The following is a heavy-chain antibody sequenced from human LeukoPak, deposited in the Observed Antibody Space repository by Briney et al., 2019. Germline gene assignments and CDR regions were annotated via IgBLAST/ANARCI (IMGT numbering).Heavy chain of an antibody. J-gene: IGHJ4*02. V-gene: IGHV4-39*07. CDR2: IYYSGTT. Sequence: SETLSLTCTVSGGSISSSSYYWGWIRQPPGKGLEWIGTIYYSGTTYYSPSLKSRVTISVDTSKNQFSLKLSSVTAADTAVYYCAGMRITTPTVRTLDYWGQGTLVTVSS. D-gene: IGHD1-14*01. CDR3: AGMRITTPTVRTLDY. CDR1: GGSISSSSYY.